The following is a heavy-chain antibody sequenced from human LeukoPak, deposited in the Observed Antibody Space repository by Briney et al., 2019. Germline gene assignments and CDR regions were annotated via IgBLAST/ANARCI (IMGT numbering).Heavy chain of an antibody. V-gene: IGHV3-30*02. Sequence: TGGSLRLSCAASGFTFSSYGMHWVRQAPGKGLEWVAFIRYDGSNKYYADSVKGRFTISRDNSKNTLYLQMNSLRAEDTAVYYCAKDLECSSTSCFKVEDAFDIWGQGTMVTVSS. J-gene: IGHJ3*02. CDR3: AKDLECSSTSCFKVEDAFDI. CDR1: GFTFSSYG. CDR2: IRYDGSNK. D-gene: IGHD2-2*01.